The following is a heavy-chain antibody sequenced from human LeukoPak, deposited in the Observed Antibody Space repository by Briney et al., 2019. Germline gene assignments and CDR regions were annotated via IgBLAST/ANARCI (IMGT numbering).Heavy chain of an antibody. J-gene: IGHJ5*02. V-gene: IGHV1-18*01. CDR1: GYSFTSYG. CDR3: ARAENYYGSGSYYNGGQFDP. Sequence: GASVKVSCKASGYSFTSYGISWVRQAPGQGLEWMGWISAYNGSTNYAQKLQGRVTMTTDTSTSTAYMELRSLRSDDTAMYYCARAENYYGSGSYYNGGQFDPWGQGTLVTVSS. CDR2: ISAYNGST. D-gene: IGHD3-10*01.